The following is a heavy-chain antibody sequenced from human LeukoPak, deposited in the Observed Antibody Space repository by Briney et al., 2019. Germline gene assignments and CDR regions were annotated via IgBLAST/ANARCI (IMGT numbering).Heavy chain of an antibody. D-gene: IGHD4-17*01. V-gene: IGHV4-59*01. J-gene: IGHJ4*02. CDR2: IYYTGAT. CDR1: GGSISRYY. CDR3: ASKSSDHGELRFDY. Sequence: SETLSLTCTVSGGSISRYYWSWIRQPPGKGLEWIGYIYYTGATNYNPSLKSRVTISVDTSKNQFSLRLSSVTAADTAVYYCASKSSDHGELRFDYWGQGTLVTVSS.